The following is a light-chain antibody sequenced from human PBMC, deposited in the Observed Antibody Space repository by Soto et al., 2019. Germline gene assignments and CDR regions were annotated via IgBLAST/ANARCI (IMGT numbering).Light chain of an antibody. CDR2: SAS. V-gene: IGKV1-39*01. Sequence: DIPMTQSPASLSASVGDRVTITCRASQTISSYLSWYQQKAGAAPKLLIYSASTLQSGVPSRFSGSGFGTDYTLTISSLQPADFAVYYCQQTFRTPHTFGQGTKLDIK. CDR3: QQTFRTPHT. J-gene: IGKJ2*01. CDR1: QTISSY.